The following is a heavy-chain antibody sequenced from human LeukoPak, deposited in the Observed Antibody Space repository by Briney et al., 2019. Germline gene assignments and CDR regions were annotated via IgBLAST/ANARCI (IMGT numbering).Heavy chain of an antibody. D-gene: IGHD2-15*01. J-gene: IGHJ4*02. CDR1: GGTFSSYA. CDR2: IIPIFGTA. CDR3: ARGYCSGGSCYYPFDY. V-gene: IGHV1-69*05. Sequence: ASVKVSCKASGGTFSSYAISWVRQAPGQGLEWMGRIIPIFGTANYAQKFQGRVTITTDESTSTAYMELSSLRSEDPAVYYCARGYCSGGSCYYPFDYWGQGTLVTVSS.